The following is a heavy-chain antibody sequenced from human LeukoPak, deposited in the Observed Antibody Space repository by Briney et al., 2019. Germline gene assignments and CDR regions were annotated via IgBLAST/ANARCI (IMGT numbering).Heavy chain of an antibody. D-gene: IGHD3-10*01. CDR2: IHSSRTYI. CDR3: GRTRRGPFNYYYMDV. CDR1: GFTFNNYN. Sequence: GGSLRLSCAASGFTFNNYNMNWVRQAPGEGLEWVSSIHSSRTYIYYADSVKGRFTISRDNTKNSLYLQMNSLRAEDTALYFCGRTRRGPFNYYYMDVWGKGTTVTVSS. V-gene: IGHV3-21*01. J-gene: IGHJ6*03.